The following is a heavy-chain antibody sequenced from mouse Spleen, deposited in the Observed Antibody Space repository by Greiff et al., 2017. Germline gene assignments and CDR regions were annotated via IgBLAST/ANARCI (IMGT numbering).Heavy chain of an antibody. J-gene: IGHJ2*01. CDR2: ISSGGGNT. CDR3: ARQGLYGNFDY. V-gene: IGHV5-9*04. CDR1: GFTFSSYA. Sequence: EVKLMESGGGLVKLGGSLKLSCAASGFTFSSYAMSWVRQTPEKRLEWVATISSGGGNTYYPDSVKGRFTISRDNAKNTLYLQMSSLKSEDTAMYYCARQGLYGNFDYWGQGTTLTVSS. D-gene: IGHD2-1*01.